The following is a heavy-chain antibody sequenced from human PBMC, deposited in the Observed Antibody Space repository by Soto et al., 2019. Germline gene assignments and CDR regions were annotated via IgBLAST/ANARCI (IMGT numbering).Heavy chain of an antibody. J-gene: IGHJ6*02. V-gene: IGHV4-34*01. CDR3: VRRSSTSGAGRDSTPYYDFWSGYYAPYTYYYGMDV. D-gene: IGHD3-3*01. CDR1: GGSFSGYY. Sequence: SETLSLTCAVYGGSFSGYYWSWIRQPPGKGLEWIGEINHSGSTNYNPSLKSRVTISVDTSKNQFSPKLSSVTAADTAVYYCVRRSSTSGAGRDSTPYYDFWSGYYAPYTYYYGMDVWGQGTTVTVSS. CDR2: INHSGST.